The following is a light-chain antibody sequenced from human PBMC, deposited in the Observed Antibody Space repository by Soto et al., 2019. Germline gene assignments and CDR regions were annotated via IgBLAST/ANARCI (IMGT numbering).Light chain of an antibody. CDR3: SSYTDRKHLV. Sequence: QSALTQSPSASGSPGQSVTISCTGTSSDIGGYNSVSWYQQHPGKAPEVMIYDVTKRPSGVPDRFSGSKSGNTASLTVSAPQADDEADYYCSSYTDRKHLVFGTGTKLTVL. V-gene: IGLV2-8*01. CDR1: SSDIGGYNS. J-gene: IGLJ1*01. CDR2: DVT.